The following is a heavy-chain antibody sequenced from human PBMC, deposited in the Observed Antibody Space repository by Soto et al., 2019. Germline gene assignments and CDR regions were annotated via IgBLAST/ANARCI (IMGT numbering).Heavy chain of an antibody. D-gene: IGHD2-2*01. J-gene: IGHJ5*02. Sequence: SETLSLTCAVYGGSFSGYYWSWIRQPPGKGLEWIGEINHSGSTNYNPSLKSRVTISVDTSKNQFSLKLTSVTAADTAVYYCARLAVTDAMSAWFDPWGQGTLVTVSS. V-gene: IGHV4-34*01. CDR3: ARLAVTDAMSAWFDP. CDR2: INHSGST. CDR1: GGSFSGYY.